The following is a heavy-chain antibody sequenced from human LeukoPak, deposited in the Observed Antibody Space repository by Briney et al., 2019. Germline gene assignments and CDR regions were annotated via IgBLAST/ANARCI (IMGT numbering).Heavy chain of an antibody. V-gene: IGHV4-59*01. J-gene: IGHJ5*02. Sequence: SETLSLTCTVSGGSISSYYWSWIRQPPGKGLEWIGYIYYSGSTNYNPSLKSRVAISVDTSKNQFSLKLSSVTAADTAVYYCARVSPIVATTWGQGTLVTVSS. CDR2: IYYSGST. D-gene: IGHD5-12*01. CDR3: ARVSPIVATT. CDR1: GGSISSYY.